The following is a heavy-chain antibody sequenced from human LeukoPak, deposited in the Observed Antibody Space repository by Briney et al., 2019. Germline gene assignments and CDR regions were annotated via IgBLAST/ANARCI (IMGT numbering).Heavy chain of an antibody. CDR3: ARDSGRPSNYGDYHNDY. Sequence: GGSLRLSCAASGFTVRSNYISWVRQAPGKGLEWVSVIYGGDSTDYADSVKGRFTISRDNAKNSLYLQMNSLRAEDTAVYYCARDSGRPSNYGDYHNDYWGQGTLVTVSS. J-gene: IGHJ4*02. CDR2: IYGGDST. CDR1: GFTVRSNY. D-gene: IGHD4-17*01. V-gene: IGHV3-66*01.